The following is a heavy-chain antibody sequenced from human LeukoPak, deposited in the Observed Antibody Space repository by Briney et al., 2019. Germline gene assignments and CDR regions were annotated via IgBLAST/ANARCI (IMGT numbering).Heavy chain of an antibody. D-gene: IGHD3-22*01. CDR1: GDSISNLNYY. Sequence: SETLSLTCTVSGDSISNLNYYWSWIRQPAGKGLEWIGRIYASGSTNYNPSLKSRVTISVDTSKNQFSLKLSSVTAADTAVYYCARPSTYYYDSSDHGAFDIWGQGTMVTVSS. V-gene: IGHV4-61*02. J-gene: IGHJ3*02. CDR2: IYASGST. CDR3: ARPSTYYYDSSDHGAFDI.